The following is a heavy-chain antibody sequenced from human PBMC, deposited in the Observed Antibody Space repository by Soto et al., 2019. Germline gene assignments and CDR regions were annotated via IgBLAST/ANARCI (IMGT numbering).Heavy chain of an antibody. Sequence: QVQLVQSGAEVKKPGASVKVSCKASGYTFTGYDMHWVRQAPGQGLEWMGWINPNSGCTNYAQQFQGRVTMTRDTSSSKAHMELSRLRSDDTAVYYCARDPYDYVWGSYRYTGGYFAYWGQGTLVTVSS. J-gene: IGHJ4*02. CDR2: INPNSGCT. V-gene: IGHV1-2*02. D-gene: IGHD3-16*02. CDR1: GYTFTGYD. CDR3: ARDPYDYVWGSYRYTGGYFAY.